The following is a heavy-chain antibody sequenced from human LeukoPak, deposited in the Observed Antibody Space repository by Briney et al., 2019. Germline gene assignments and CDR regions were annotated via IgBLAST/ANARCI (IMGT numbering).Heavy chain of an antibody. CDR2: IIPIFGTA. Sequence: SVKVSCKASGGTFSSYAISWVRQAPGQGLEWMGGIIPIFGTANYAQKFQGRVTITADESTSTAYMELSSLRSEDTAVYYCARARDGYNGFDYWGQGTLVTVSS. V-gene: IGHV1-69*13. CDR1: GGTFSSYA. CDR3: ARARDGYNGFDY. D-gene: IGHD5-24*01. J-gene: IGHJ4*02.